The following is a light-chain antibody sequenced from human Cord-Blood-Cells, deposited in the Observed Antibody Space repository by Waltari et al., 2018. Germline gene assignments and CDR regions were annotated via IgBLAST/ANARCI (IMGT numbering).Light chain of an antibody. J-gene: IGKJ5*01. Sequence: EIVLTQSPGTLSLSPGERATLSCRARQSVSSSYLAWYKQKPGQAPRLLIYGASSRATGIPDRFSGSGSGTDFTLTISRLEPEDFAVYYCQQYGSSPLTFGQGTRLEIK. CDR1: QSVSSSY. CDR2: GAS. CDR3: QQYGSSPLT. V-gene: IGKV3-20*01.